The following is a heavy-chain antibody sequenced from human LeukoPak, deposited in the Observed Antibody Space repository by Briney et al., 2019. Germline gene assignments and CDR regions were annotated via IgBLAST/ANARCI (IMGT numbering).Heavy chain of an antibody. Sequence: GGSLRLSCAASGFTFSSYAMSWVRQAPGKGLEWVSAISGSGGSTYYADSVKGRFTISRDNSKNTLYLQMNSLRAEDTAVYYCAKHARGYDFWSGYYTDYWGQGTLVTVSS. CDR2: ISGSGGST. V-gene: IGHV3-23*01. D-gene: IGHD3-3*01. J-gene: IGHJ4*02. CDR1: GFTFSSYA. CDR3: AKHARGYDFWSGYYTDY.